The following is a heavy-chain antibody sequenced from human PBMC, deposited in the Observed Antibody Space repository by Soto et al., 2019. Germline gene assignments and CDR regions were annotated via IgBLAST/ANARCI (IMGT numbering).Heavy chain of an antibody. CDR2: ISGSGGST. J-gene: IGHJ5*02. CDR3: AKGLLAYCGGDCPNWFDP. Sequence: PGGSLRLSCAASGFTFSSYAMSWVRQAPGKGLEWVSAISGSGGSTYYADSVKGRFTISRDNSKNTLYLQMNSLRAEDTAVYYCAKGLLAYCGGDCPNWFDPWGQGTLVTVSS. V-gene: IGHV3-23*01. CDR1: GFTFSSYA. D-gene: IGHD2-21*02.